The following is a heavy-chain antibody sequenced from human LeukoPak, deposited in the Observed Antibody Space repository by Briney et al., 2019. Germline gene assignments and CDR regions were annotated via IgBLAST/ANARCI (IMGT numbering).Heavy chain of an antibody. V-gene: IGHV3-23*01. Sequence: GGSLRLSCAASGFTFSSYAMSWVRQAPGKGLEWVSAISGSGGSTYYADSVKGRFPISRDNSKNTLYLQMNSLRAEDTAVYYCAKAGPQVDEYYYDSSGYWYFDYWGQGTLVTVSS. J-gene: IGHJ4*02. CDR2: ISGSGGST. D-gene: IGHD3-22*01. CDR1: GFTFSSYA. CDR3: AKAGPQVDEYYYDSSGYWYFDY.